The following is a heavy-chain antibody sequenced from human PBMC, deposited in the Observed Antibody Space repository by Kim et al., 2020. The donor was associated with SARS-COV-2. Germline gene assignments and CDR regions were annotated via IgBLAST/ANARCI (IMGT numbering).Heavy chain of an antibody. CDR2: INHSGST. V-gene: IGHV4-34*01. CDR1: GGSFSGYY. Sequence: SETLSLTCAVYGGSFSGYYWSWIRQPPGKGLEWIEEINHSGSTNYNPSLKSRVTISVDTSKNQFSLKLSSVTAADTAVYYCSRRRGTQWLVGGFDYWGQG. J-gene: IGHJ4*02. CDR3: SRRRGTQWLVGGFDY. D-gene: IGHD6-19*01.